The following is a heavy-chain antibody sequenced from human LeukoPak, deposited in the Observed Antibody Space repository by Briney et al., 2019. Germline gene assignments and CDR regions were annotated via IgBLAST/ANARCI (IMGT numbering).Heavy chain of an antibody. J-gene: IGHJ4*02. D-gene: IGHD3-22*01. CDR2: ISPYNGNT. CDR1: GYAFTSYG. Sequence: ASVKVSCKASGYAFTSYGINWVRQAPGQGLEWMGWISPYNGNTNYAQKLQGRVTMTTDTSTSTAYMELRSLRSDDTAVYYCARGGYYYDSSGYLNYFDYWGQGTLVTVSS. CDR3: ARGGYYYDSSGYLNYFDY. V-gene: IGHV1-18*01.